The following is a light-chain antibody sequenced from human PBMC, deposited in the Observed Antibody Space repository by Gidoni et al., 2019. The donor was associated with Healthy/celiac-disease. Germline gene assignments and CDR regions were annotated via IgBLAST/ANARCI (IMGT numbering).Light chain of an antibody. CDR2: DAS. V-gene: IGKV3-11*01. Sequence: EIVLTQSPATLSLSPGERATLSCRASQSVSSYLAWYQQKPGQAPRLLIYDASNRATGIPARFSGSGSGTDFTLTISSLEPEDFAVYYCQQRSNWPPLSTFGHXTKLEIK. CDR3: QQRSNWPPLST. CDR1: QSVSSY. J-gene: IGKJ2*01.